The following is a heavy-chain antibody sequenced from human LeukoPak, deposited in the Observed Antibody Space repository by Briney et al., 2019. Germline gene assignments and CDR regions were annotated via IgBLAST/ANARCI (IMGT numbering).Heavy chain of an antibody. D-gene: IGHD2-21*02. CDR3: ARELPREVTLDY. V-gene: IGHV3-74*01. Sequence: GGSLRLSCVASESNFFSYGMQWVRQAPGKGLVWVSRIFTDGTTTSYADSVKGRFTISRDNAKNTLYLQMNSLRAEDTAVYYCARELPREVTLDYWGQGTLVTVSP. CDR1: ESNFFSYG. CDR2: IFTDGTTT. J-gene: IGHJ4*01.